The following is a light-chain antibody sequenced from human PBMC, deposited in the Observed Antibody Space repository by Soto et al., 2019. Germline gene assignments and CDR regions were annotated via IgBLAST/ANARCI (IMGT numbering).Light chain of an antibody. Sequence: QSALTRPASVSGSPGQSITISCTGTSSDVGGYNYVSWYQQHPGKAPKLMIYDVSNRPSGVSNRFSGSKSGNTASLTISGLQAEDEADYYCSSYTSSNTLVVFGGGTKVTVL. J-gene: IGLJ2*01. CDR2: DVS. V-gene: IGLV2-14*01. CDR1: SSDVGGYNY. CDR3: SSYTSSNTLVV.